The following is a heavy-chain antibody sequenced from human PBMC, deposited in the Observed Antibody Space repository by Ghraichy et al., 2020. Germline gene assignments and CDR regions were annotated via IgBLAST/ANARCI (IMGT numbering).Heavy chain of an antibody. CDR3: ARGRKLLGAFDI. CDR1: GGSFSGYY. CDR2: INHSGST. D-gene: IGHD3-3*02. V-gene: IGHV4-34*01. J-gene: IGHJ3*02. Sequence: SETLSLTCAVYGGSFSGYYWSWIRQPPGKGLEWIGEINHSGSTNYNPSLKSRVTISVDTSKIQFSLKLSSVTAADTAVYYCARGRKLLGAFDIWGQGTMVTVSS.